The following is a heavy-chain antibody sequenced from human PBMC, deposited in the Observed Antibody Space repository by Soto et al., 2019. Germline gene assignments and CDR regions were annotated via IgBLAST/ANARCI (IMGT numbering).Heavy chain of an antibody. Sequence: QVQLQESGPGLVKPSQTLTLTCTVSGGSINRGDYYWSWIRQPPGKALEWIGNIYYSGTNYYNPSPKSRATISVATSKNQVSLKLSSVTAADTGVYYCAIDTENYEILTITRLHALGEGTLVSVSS. CDR1: GGSINRGDYY. V-gene: IGHV4-30-4*01. D-gene: IGHD3-9*01. CDR3: AIDTENYEILTITRLHA. J-gene: IGHJ5*02. CDR2: IYYSGTN.